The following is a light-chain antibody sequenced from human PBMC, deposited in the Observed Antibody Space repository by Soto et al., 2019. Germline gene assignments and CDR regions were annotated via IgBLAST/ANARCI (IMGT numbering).Light chain of an antibody. Sequence: QSVLTQPPSVSAAPGQKVTISCSGASSNIANNSVSWFQQLPGTAPKLLIYDNNKRPSGIPDRFSGSKSGTSATLGITGLQTGDEADYYCGTWDSSLSAGWVFGGGTKVTVL. CDR1: SSNIANNS. CDR2: DNN. CDR3: GTWDSSLSAGWV. J-gene: IGLJ3*02. V-gene: IGLV1-51*01.